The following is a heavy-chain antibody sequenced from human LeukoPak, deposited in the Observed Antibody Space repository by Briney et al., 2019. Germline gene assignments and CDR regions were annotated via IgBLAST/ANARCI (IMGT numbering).Heavy chain of an antibody. Sequence: ASVKLSCTAAGYAFTSHDINWVRQAPGQGLGWMGWISAYNGNANYAHNLQGRVTMTTDTSTRTAYVELRGLTADDTAVYYCAREAASGVYFDYWGQGTLVTVSS. CDR1: GYAFTSHD. CDR2: ISAYNGNA. D-gene: IGHD2-8*02. CDR3: AREAASGVYFDY. V-gene: IGHV1-18*01. J-gene: IGHJ4*02.